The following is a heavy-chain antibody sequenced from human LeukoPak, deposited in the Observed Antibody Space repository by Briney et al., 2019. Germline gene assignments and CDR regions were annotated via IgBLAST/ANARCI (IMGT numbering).Heavy chain of an antibody. CDR1: GFTFSDHW. CDR2: MNSDGTTT. Sequence: GGSLRLSCAASGFTFSDHWMHWVRQVPGKGLLWVARMNSDGTTTNYADSVKGRFTISRDNAENTLFLQMNSLGADDTAVYYCARAGWYRFDYWGQGTLATVSS. V-gene: IGHV3-74*01. CDR3: ARAGWYRFDY. J-gene: IGHJ4*02. D-gene: IGHD6-19*01.